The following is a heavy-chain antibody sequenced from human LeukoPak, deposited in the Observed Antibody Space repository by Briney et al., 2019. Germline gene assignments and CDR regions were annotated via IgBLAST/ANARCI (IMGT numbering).Heavy chain of an antibody. J-gene: IGHJ4*02. V-gene: IGHV4-59*01. D-gene: IGHD1-1*01. Sequence: SETLSLTCTVSGGSISNYYWSWIRQPPGKGLEWIGYIYYSGSANYNPSLKNRVTISVDTSKNRFSLKLSSVTAADTAVYYCARSARNGDNWGLDYWGQGTLVTVSS. CDR2: IYYSGSA. CDR1: GGSISNYY. CDR3: ARSARNGDNWGLDY.